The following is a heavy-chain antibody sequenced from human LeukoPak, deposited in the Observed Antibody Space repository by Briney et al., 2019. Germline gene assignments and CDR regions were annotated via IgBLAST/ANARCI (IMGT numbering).Heavy chain of an antibody. J-gene: IGHJ4*02. V-gene: IGHV1-18*01. CDR3: ARVLWNGDYPRFDY. CDR1: GYTFTGYG. CDR2: ISAYNGNT. Sequence: GASVKVSCKASGYTFTGYGISWVRQAPGQGLEWMGWISAYNGNTNYAQKLQGRVTMTTDTSTSTAYMELRSLRSDDTAVYYCARVLWNGDYPRFDYWGQGTLVTVSS. D-gene: IGHD4-17*01.